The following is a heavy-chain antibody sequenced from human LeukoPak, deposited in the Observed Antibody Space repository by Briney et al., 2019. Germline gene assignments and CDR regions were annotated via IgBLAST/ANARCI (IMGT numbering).Heavy chain of an antibody. V-gene: IGHV4-61*01. Sequence: PSETLSLTCTVSGGSVSSGSYYWSWIRQPPGKGLEWIGYIYYSGSTNYNPSLKSRVTISVDTSKNQFSLKLSSVTAADTAVYYCARSHSNYLIDYWGQGTLVTVSS. D-gene: IGHD4-11*01. CDR1: GGSVSSGSYY. J-gene: IGHJ4*02. CDR3: ARSHSNYLIDY. CDR2: IYYSGST.